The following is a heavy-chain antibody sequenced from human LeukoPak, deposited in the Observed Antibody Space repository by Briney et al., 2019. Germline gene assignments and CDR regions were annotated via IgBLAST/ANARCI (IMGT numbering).Heavy chain of an antibody. CDR2: INPNSGGT. CDR1: GYTFTGYY. V-gene: IGHV1-2*02. CDR3: ARRTVAVAGTNYFDY. Sequence: ASVKVSCKASGYTFTGYYMHWVRQAPGQGLEWMGWINPNSGGTNYAQKFQGRVTMTRDTSISTAYMELSRLRSDDTAVYYRARRTVAVAGTNYFDYWGQGTLVTVSS. D-gene: IGHD6-19*01. J-gene: IGHJ4*02.